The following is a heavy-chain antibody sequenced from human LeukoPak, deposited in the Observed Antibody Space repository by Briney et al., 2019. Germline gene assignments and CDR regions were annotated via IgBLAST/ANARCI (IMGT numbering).Heavy chain of an antibody. Sequence: GASVKVSCKASGYTFTSYDINWVRQATGQGLEWMGWMNPNSGNTGYAQKFQGRVTMTRNTSISTAYMELSSLRAEDTALYYCARVLGYYYYYYMDVWGKGTTVTVSS. J-gene: IGHJ6*03. CDR3: ARVLGYYYYYYMDV. D-gene: IGHD3-16*01. V-gene: IGHV1-8*01. CDR2: MNPNSGNT. CDR1: GYTFTSYD.